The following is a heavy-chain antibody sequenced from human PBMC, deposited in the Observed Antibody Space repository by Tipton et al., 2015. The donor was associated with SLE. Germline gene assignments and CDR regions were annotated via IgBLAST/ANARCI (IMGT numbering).Heavy chain of an antibody. V-gene: IGHV4-4*02. CDR2: IYHSGST. J-gene: IGHJ2*01. Sequence: TLSLTCAVSGGSISSSNWWSWVRQPPGKGLEWIGDIYHSGSTNYNPSLKSRVTKSVDKSKNQFSLKLSSVTAADTAVYYCAKTGMGWYFDLWGRGTLVTVSS. D-gene: IGHD7-27*01. CDR1: GGSISSSNW. CDR3: AKTGMGWYFDL.